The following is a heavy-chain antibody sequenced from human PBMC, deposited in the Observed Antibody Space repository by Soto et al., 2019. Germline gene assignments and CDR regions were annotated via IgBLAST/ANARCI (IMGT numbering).Heavy chain of an antibody. CDR2: MNPNSGNT. J-gene: IGHJ6*03. V-gene: IGHV1-8*01. CDR1: GYTFTSYD. CDR3: ARLYSSSSRHYYYYYMDV. Sequence: GASVKVSCKASGYTFTSYDINWVRQATGQGLEWMGWMNPNSGNTGYAQKFQGRVTMTRNTSISTAYMELSSLRSEDTAVYYCARLYSSSSRHYYYYYMDVWGKGTTVTVPS. D-gene: IGHD6-6*01.